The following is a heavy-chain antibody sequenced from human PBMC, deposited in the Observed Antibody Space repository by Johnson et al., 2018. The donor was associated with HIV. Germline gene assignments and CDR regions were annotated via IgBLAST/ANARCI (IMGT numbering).Heavy chain of an antibody. J-gene: IGHJ3*02. CDR1: GFTFSSYA. D-gene: IGHD2-2*02. CDR2: IYSGGST. CDR3: ARVGAGYCSSTSCYTDDAFDI. V-gene: IGHV3-NL1*01. Sequence: QVQLVESGGGVVQPGRSLRLSCAASGFTFSSYAIHWVRQAPGKGLEWVSVIYSGGSTYYADSVKGRFTISRDNSKNTLYLQMNSLRAEDTAVYYCARVGAGYCSSTSCYTDDAFDIWGQGTMVTVSS.